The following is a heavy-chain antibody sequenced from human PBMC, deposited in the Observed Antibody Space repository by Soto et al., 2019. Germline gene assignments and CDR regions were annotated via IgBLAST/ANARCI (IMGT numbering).Heavy chain of an antibody. CDR3: ARDLYYDFWSGNYYYYGMDV. D-gene: IGHD3-3*01. CDR1: GFTFSSYA. V-gene: IGHV3-30-3*01. J-gene: IGHJ6*02. CDR2: ISYDGSNK. Sequence: GGSLRLSCAASGFTFSSYAMHWVRQAPGKGLEWVAVISYDGSNKYYADSVKGRFTISRDNSKNTLYLQMNSLRAEDTAVYYCARDLYYDFWSGNYYYYGMDVWGQGTTVTVSS.